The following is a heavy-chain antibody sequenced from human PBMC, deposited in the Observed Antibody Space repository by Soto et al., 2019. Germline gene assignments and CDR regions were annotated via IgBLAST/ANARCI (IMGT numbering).Heavy chain of an antibody. CDR2: MNPNSGNT. CDR3: ARGIKYGAYSRWFDP. J-gene: IGHJ5*02. Sequence: ASVKVSCKASGYTFTSYDINWVRQATGQGLEYLGWMNPNSGNTAYVQKFQGRVTMTWDISITTAYMELSSLRSEDTAVYFCARGIKYGAYSRWFDPWGQGTLVTVSS. V-gene: IGHV1-8*01. D-gene: IGHD4-17*01. CDR1: GYTFTSYD.